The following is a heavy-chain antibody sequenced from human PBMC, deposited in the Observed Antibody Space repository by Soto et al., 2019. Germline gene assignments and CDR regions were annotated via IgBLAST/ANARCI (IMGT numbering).Heavy chain of an antibody. J-gene: IGHJ6*01. V-gene: IGHV3-21*01. Sequence: EVQLVESGGGLVKPGGSLRLSCAASGFTFSSYSMNWVRQAPGKGLEWVSSISSSSSYIYYADSVKGRFTISRDNAKNSLYLQMNSLRAEDKAVYYCARDGWELLEYGMDVWGQGTTVTVSS. CDR3: ARDGWELLEYGMDV. CDR2: ISSSSSYI. D-gene: IGHD1-26*01. CDR1: GFTFSSYS.